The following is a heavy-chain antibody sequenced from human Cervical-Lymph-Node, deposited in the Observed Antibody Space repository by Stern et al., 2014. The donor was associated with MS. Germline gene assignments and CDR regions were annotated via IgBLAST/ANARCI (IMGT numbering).Heavy chain of an antibody. CDR2: INAGNANT. CDR1: GYTFTSYA. Sequence: QVQLVQSGAEVKKPGASVKISCKTSGYTFTSYAMHWVRQAPGQRLEWMGWINAGNANTKYSQKFQGRVTITRDTSASTAYMELSSLRSEDTAVYYCARDYYFTDTATVVFDFWGQGTLVTVSS. J-gene: IGHJ4*02. D-gene: IGHD4-23*01. CDR3: ARDYYFTDTATVVFDF. V-gene: IGHV1-3*01.